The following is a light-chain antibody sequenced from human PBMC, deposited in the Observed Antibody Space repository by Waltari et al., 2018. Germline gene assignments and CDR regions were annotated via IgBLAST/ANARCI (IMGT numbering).Light chain of an antibody. Sequence: SYVVTQPPSVSVPPGETPTITCGGANIGTSPVPWYQQKPGQAPVLVIFYARDRPSGVPDRFSGSNSGNTATLTISRVEAGDEARYYCHVWHPHVDPGVFGTGTEVTVL. J-gene: IGLJ1*01. CDR3: HVWHPHVDPGV. CDR1: NIGTSP. CDR2: YAR. V-gene: IGLV3-21*04.